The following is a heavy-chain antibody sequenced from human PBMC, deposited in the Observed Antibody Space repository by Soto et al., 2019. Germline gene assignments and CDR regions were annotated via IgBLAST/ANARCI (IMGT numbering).Heavy chain of an antibody. V-gene: IGHV4-4*07. CDR1: GGSIADYS. CDR3: ARESGDNWTYEVE. Sequence: QVQVKESGPGLVEPSETLSLTCTVSGGSIADYSWSWIRQSAGKGLEWLGRISINGNSHYHPSLRSRVTMSIETSKNQFSLNLRSVTAADTAVYYCARESGDNWTYEVEWGQGTLVTVSS. J-gene: IGHJ4*02. CDR2: ISINGNS. D-gene: IGHD1-20*01.